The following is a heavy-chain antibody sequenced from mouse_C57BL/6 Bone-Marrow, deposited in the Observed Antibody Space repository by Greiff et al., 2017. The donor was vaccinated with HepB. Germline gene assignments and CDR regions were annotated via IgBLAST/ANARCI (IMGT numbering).Heavy chain of an antibody. Sequence: QVQLQQPGAEFVKPGASVKLSCKASGYTFTSYWMQWVNQRPGQGLEWIGEIDPSDSYINYNQKFKRKATLTVDTTSSTAYMQLSSLTSEDSAVYYCAGRASLLSWFAYWGQGTLVTVSA. V-gene: IGHV1-50*01. CDR1: GYTFTSYW. J-gene: IGHJ3*01. CDR2: IDPSDSYI. D-gene: IGHD3-1*01. CDR3: AGRASLLSWFAY.